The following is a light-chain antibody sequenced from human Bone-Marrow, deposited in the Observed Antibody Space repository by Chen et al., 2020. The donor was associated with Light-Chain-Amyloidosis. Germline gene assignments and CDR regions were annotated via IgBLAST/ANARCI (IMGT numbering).Light chain of an antibody. CDR1: SSNIGLNS. CDR3: STWDDTLQTAM. V-gene: IGLV1-44*01. CDR2: NND. Sequence: SVLIQSPSASGSPGLSVIISCSGGSSNIGLNSVNWYQQFPGTAPKLLIYNNDERPSVIPDRFSGSKYGASASLAISGLQSEDAADYFCSTWDDTLQTAMFGGGTTLTVL. J-gene: IGLJ3*02.